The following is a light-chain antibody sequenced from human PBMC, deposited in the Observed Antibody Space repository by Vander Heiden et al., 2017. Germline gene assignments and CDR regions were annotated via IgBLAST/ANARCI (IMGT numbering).Light chain of an antibody. CDR2: TTF. CDR3: QQSYSTPRT. CDR1: QSIASF. Sequence: DLQLTQPPSSLSASVGDRVTITCRASQSIASFLNWYQQKPGKAPKALIYTTFNLQSGVPSRFSGSGSGTDYTLTIDSLQPEDFATYYCQQSYSTPRTFGQGTKVEI. J-gene: IGKJ1*01. V-gene: IGKV1-39*01.